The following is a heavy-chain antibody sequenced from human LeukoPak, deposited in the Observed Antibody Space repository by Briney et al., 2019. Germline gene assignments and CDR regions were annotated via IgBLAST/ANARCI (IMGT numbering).Heavy chain of an antibody. CDR3: ARATGGAAAADFDP. Sequence: PSETLSLTCTLSGGSISSGGYYWSCLRQHPGKGLEWIGFIYYSGSTYYNPSLKSRVTISIDTSKNQFSLKLSSVTAADTAVYYCARATGGAAAADFDPWGQGTLVTVSS. CDR1: GGSISSGGYY. CDR2: IYYSGST. V-gene: IGHV4-31*03. J-gene: IGHJ5*02. D-gene: IGHD6-13*01.